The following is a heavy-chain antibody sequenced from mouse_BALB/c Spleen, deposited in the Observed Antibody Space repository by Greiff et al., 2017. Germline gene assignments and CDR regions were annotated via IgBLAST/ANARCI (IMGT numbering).Heavy chain of an antibody. CDR3: ARGGSYYRYDDYFDY. CDR2: INSNGGST. J-gene: IGHJ2*01. Sequence: EVQLVESGGGLVQPGGSLKLSCAASGFTFSSYGMSWVRQTPDKRLELVATINSNGGSTYYPDSVKGRFTISRDNAKNTLYLQMSSLKSEDTAMYYCARGGSYYRYDDYFDYWGQGTTLTVSS. CDR1: GFTFSSYG. V-gene: IGHV5-6-3*01. D-gene: IGHD2-14*01.